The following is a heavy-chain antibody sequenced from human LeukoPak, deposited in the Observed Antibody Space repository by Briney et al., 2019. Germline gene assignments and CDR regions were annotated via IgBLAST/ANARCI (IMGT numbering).Heavy chain of an antibody. J-gene: IGHJ4*02. Sequence: SETLSLTCTVSGGSISSYYWSWIRQPPGKGLEWIGYIYYSGSTNYNPSLKSRVTISVDTSKNQFSLKLSSVTAADTAVYYCAREGYSGSSEFDYWGQGTLVTVSS. CDR1: GGSISSYY. D-gene: IGHD1-26*01. CDR3: AREGYSGSSEFDY. V-gene: IGHV4-59*12. CDR2: IYYSGST.